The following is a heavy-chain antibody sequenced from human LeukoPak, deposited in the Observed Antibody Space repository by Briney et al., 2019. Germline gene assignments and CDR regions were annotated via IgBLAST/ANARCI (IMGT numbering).Heavy chain of an antibody. CDR2: ISSSGGTI. D-gene: IGHD3-22*01. J-gene: IGHJ3*02. V-gene: IGHV3-11*01. Sequence: GGSLRLSCAASGFTFSDYYMTWIRQAPGKGLEWVSYISSSGGTIYYADSVKGRFTISRDNSKNTLYLQMNSLRAEDTAVYYCAKSGTITMIVVVITTVYAFDIWGQGTMVTVSS. CDR1: GFTFSDYY. CDR3: AKSGTITMIVVVITTVYAFDI.